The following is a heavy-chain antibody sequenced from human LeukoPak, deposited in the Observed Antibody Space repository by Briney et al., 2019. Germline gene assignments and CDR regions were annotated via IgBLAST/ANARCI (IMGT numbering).Heavy chain of an antibody. CDR2: IYYSGST. CDR3: ARGGETGSGYHYYFDY. D-gene: IGHD3-22*01. Sequence: GSLRLSCAASGFTVSSNYMSWIRQPPGKGLEWIGSIYYSGSTYYNPSLKSRVTISVDTSKNQFSLKLSSVTAADTAVYYCARGGETGSGYHYYFDYWGQGTLVTVSS. CDR1: GFTVSSNY. J-gene: IGHJ4*02. V-gene: IGHV4-38-2*01.